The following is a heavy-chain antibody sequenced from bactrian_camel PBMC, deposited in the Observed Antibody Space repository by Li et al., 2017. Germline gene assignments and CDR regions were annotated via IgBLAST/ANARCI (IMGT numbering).Heavy chain of an antibody. V-gene: IGHV3S26*01. Sequence: HVELVESGGGSVQAGGSLRLSCAVSGYTYTSYCMYWFRQAPGKEREGVAAIRRDDLTAYTDSVKGQFTISRDNAKNTVYLQMSNLAPEDTASYYCAAEYFVGGPGRLSKPVVAGLCRADYRYVHYGQGTQVTVS. CDR2: IRRDDLT. CDR1: GYTYTSYC. J-gene: IGHJ4*01. D-gene: IGHD6*01.